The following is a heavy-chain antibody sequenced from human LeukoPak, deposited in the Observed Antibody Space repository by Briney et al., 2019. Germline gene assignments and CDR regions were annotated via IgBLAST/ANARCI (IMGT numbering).Heavy chain of an antibody. Sequence: GGSLRLSCAASGFTFSSYATHWVRQAPGKGLEWVAVISYDGSNKYYADSVKGRFTISRDNSKNTLYLQMNSLRAEDTAVYYCARDVSSWYYFDYWGQGTLVTVSS. CDR2: ISYDGSNK. J-gene: IGHJ4*02. D-gene: IGHD6-13*01. CDR3: ARDVSSWYYFDY. V-gene: IGHV3-30-3*01. CDR1: GFTFSSYA.